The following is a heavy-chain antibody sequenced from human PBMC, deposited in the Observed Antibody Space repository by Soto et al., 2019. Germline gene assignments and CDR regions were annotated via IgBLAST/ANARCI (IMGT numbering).Heavy chain of an antibody. J-gene: IGHJ6*02. Sequence: SGESLKISCKGSGYTFTDYWIGWVRQLPGKGLEWMGIIYPGDSDTRYSPSFQGHVTITVDKSTSTAYLQWNTLKASDTAMYYCERNISNSRSYYYAMDVWGQGTTVTVSS. V-gene: IGHV5-51*01. CDR2: IYPGDSDT. CDR3: ERNISNSRSYYYAMDV. CDR1: GYTFTDYW. D-gene: IGHD4-4*01.